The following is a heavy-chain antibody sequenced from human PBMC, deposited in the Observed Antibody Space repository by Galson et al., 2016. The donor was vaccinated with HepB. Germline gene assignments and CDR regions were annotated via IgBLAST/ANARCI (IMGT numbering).Heavy chain of an antibody. J-gene: IGHJ6*02. V-gene: IGHV1-69*13. Sequence: SVKVSCKASGGTFRWFAISWVRQAPGQGLEWMGGIIPIFGTAKYAQKFQGRVTITADESTSTAYMELSGLRSEDTAMYYCARLDIKPMEVWGQGTTVTVSS. CDR2: IIPIFGTA. CDR1: GGTFRWFA. CDR3: ARLDIKPMEV.